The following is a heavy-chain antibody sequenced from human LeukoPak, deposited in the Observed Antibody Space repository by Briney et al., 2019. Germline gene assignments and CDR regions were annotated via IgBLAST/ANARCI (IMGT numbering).Heavy chain of an antibody. Sequence: SETLSLTCTVSGGSISSGCYYWSWIRQPAGKGLEWIGRIYTSGSTNYNPSLKSRVTISVDTSKNQFYLKLSSVTAADTVVYYCARSGRKTVYWGQGTLVTVSS. CDR2: IYTSGST. D-gene: IGHD1-26*01. CDR1: GGSISSGCYY. V-gene: IGHV4-61*02. J-gene: IGHJ4*02. CDR3: ARSGRKTVY.